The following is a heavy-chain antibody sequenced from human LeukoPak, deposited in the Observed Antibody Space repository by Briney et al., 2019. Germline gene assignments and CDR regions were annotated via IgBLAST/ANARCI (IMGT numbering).Heavy chain of an antibody. J-gene: IGHJ6*02. V-gene: IGHV4-4*07. D-gene: IGHD2-2*01. CDR1: GGSITKYY. CDR2: IYTTGST. Sequence: KPSETLSLTCTASGGSITKYYWSWIRQPAGKGLEWIGRIYTTGSTNYNPSLKSRVTMSVDTSKNQFSLKLSSVTAADTAVYYCARGCSSTSCWLRMDVWGQGTTVTVSS. CDR3: ARGCSSTSCWLRMDV.